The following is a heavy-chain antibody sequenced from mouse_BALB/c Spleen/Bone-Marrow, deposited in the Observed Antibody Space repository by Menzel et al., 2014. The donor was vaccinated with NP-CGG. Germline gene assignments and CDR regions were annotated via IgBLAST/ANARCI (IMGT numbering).Heavy chain of an antibody. CDR1: GYSITSDYA. Sequence: VQLQQSGPGLVKPSQSLSLTCTVTGYSITSDYAWNWIRQFPGNKLEWMGYISYSGSTSYNPSLKSRISITRDTSKNQSFLQLNSVTTEDTATYYCARWRDYYGSSYYWYFDAWGAGTTVTVSS. CDR2: ISYSGST. CDR3: ARWRDYYGSSYYWYFDA. J-gene: IGHJ1*01. V-gene: IGHV3-2*02. D-gene: IGHD1-1*01.